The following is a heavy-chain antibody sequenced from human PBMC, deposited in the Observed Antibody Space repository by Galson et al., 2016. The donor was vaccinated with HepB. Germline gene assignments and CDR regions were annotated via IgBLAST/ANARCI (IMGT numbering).Heavy chain of an antibody. V-gene: IGHV3-48*01. D-gene: IGHD6-13*01. CDR2: ISSSSGVL. CDR1: GFTFSSFS. CDR3: ARTPGYSGTWYDAFDI. J-gene: IGHJ3*02. Sequence: SLRLSCAASGFTFSSFSMNWVRQAPGKGLEWVSYISSSSGVLYYADSVKGRFTISRDNAKNSLYLRTNSLRAEDTAIYLCARTPGYSGTWYDAFDIWGPGTIVTVSS.